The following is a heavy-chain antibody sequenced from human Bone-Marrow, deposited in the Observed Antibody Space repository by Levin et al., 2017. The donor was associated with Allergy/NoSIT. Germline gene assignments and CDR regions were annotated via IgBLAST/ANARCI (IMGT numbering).Heavy chain of an antibody. Sequence: PSETLSLTCTVSGGSISGGGYYWSWIRQHPGKGLEWIGYIYYSGNTYYNPSIKSRVIISVVTSKNQLSLKLTSVTVADTAVYYGGRLNGYDFDYWGQGTLVTVSS. CDR1: GGSISGGGYY. V-gene: IGHV4-31*03. D-gene: IGHD5-12*01. J-gene: IGHJ4*02. CDR2: IYYSGNT. CDR3: GRLNGYDFDY.